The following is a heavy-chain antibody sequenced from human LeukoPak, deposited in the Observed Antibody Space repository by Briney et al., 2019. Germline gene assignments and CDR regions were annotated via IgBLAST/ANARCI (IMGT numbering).Heavy chain of an antibody. J-gene: IGHJ6*03. CDR3: ARIAAAGGYYYYMDV. V-gene: IGHV3-21*01. CDR2: ISSSSYI. D-gene: IGHD6-13*01. CDR1: GFTFSSYS. Sequence: GGSLRLSCAASGFTFSSYSMNWVRQAPGKGLEWVSSISSSSYIYYADSVKGRFTISRDNAKNSLYLQMNSLRAEDTAVYYCARIAAAGGYYYYMDVWGKGTTVTVS.